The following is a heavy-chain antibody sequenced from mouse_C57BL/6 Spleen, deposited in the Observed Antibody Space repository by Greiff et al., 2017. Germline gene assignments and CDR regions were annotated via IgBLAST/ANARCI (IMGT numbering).Heavy chain of an antibody. J-gene: IGHJ3*01. CDR2: IDPSDSYT. D-gene: IGHD1-1*01. CDR1: GYTFTSYW. Sequence: QVQLQQSGAELVMPGASVKLSCKASGYTFTSYWMHWVKQRPGQGLEWIGEIDPSDSYTNYNQKFKGKSTLTVDKSSSTAYMQLSRLTSEDSAVYYGARSGSSLAWFAYWGQGTLVTVSA. CDR3: ARSGSSLAWFAY. V-gene: IGHV1-69*01.